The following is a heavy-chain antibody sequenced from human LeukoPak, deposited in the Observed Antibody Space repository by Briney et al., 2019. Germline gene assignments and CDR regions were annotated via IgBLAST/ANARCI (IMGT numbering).Heavy chain of an antibody. V-gene: IGHV3-74*01. Sequence: PGGSLRLSCAASGFTFSSYWMHWVRQAPGKGLVWVSHINSDGSSTSYADSVKGRFTISRDNSKNTLYLQMNSLRAEDTAVYYCARVGRSDAFDIWGQGTMVTVSS. J-gene: IGHJ3*02. CDR2: INSDGSST. CDR3: ARVGRSDAFDI. CDR1: GFTFSSYW.